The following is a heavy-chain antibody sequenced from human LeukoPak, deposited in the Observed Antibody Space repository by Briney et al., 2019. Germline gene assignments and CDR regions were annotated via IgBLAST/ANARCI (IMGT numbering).Heavy chain of an antibody. J-gene: IGHJ6*02. CDR1: GYSFTTYW. CDR3: ARAYSGYYYYYGMDV. D-gene: IGHD5-12*01. V-gene: IGHV5-51*01. Sequence: GESLNISCKTSGYSFTTYWIGWVRQMPGKGLGWMGFIYPGESDTRYSPSFQGQVTISADKSISTAYLQWNSLKASDTAMYYCARAYSGYYYYYGMDVWGQGTSVTVSS. CDR2: IYPGESDT.